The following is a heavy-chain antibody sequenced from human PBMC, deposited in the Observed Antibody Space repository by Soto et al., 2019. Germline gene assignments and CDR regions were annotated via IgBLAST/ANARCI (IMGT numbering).Heavy chain of an antibody. CDR3: ATTQGLEPGGSFKY. CDR1: GGSISSRSYY. CDR2: VYSSGIA. D-gene: IGHD2-2*01. J-gene: IGHJ4*02. V-gene: IGHV4-39*01. Sequence: SETLSLTCPVSGGSISSRSYYWGWVRQPPGKGLEWIASVYSSGIAYYSNSLKSRVTISVDTSKNQFSLKLRSVTAADTAVYYCATTQGLEPGGSFKYWGQGALVTVSS.